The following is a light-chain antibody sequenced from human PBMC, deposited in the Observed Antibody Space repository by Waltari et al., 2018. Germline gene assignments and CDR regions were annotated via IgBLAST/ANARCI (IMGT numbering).Light chain of an antibody. J-gene: IGKJ2*01. CDR2: GAS. CDR1: QGISNY. Sequence: DIQMTQSPSAMSASVGDRVTITCRASQGISNYLPWFQQKPGKVPKRLIYGASSLQSGVPSRFSGSGSGTEFTLTISSLQPADSATYYCLQHNSYPYTFGQGTKLEIK. V-gene: IGKV1-17*03. CDR3: LQHNSYPYT.